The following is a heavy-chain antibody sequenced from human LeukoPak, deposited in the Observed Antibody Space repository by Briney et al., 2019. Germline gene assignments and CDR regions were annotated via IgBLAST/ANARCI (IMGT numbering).Heavy chain of an antibody. D-gene: IGHD6-19*01. V-gene: IGHV4-59*01. Sequence: SETLSLTCTVSGGSISGYFWSWIRQPAGKGLEWIGFIYYSGSTNYNPSLKSRATMSVDTSKNQFSPKLSSVTAVDTAVYYCARADGYSSGWYGGYFDYWGQGTLVTVSS. J-gene: IGHJ4*02. CDR3: ARADGYSSGWYGGYFDY. CDR1: GGSISGYF. CDR2: IYYSGST.